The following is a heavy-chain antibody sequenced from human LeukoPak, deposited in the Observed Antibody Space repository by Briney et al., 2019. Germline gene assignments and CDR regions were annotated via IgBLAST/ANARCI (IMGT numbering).Heavy chain of an antibody. Sequence: ASVKVSCKASGGTFSSYAINWVRQVTGQGLEWMGWMNPNSGDTGYPQKFQGRVTMTRDTSITTAYMELSSLRSEDTAVYYCARSGFGSGISFDLWGQGTLVTVSS. J-gene: IGHJ5*02. CDR2: MNPNSGDT. CDR1: GGTFSSYA. V-gene: IGHV1-8*02. CDR3: ARSGFGSGISFDL. D-gene: IGHD3-10*01.